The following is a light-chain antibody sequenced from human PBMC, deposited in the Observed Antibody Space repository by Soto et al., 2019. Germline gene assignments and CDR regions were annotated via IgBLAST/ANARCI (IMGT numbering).Light chain of an antibody. Sequence: EIVMTQSPATLSVSPGERATLSCRASQSVSSNLAWYQQKPGQAPRLLIYGASTRATGIPARFSGSGSGTEFTLTISSLQSEDFAVYYSQKYNNLPWTSVQGT. CDR3: QKYNNLPWT. J-gene: IGKJ1*01. CDR2: GAS. V-gene: IGKV3-15*01. CDR1: QSVSSN.